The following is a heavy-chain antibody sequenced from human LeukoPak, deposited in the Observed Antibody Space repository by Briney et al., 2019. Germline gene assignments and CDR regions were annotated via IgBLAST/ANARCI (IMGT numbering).Heavy chain of an antibody. D-gene: IGHD5-18*01. CDR3: PRGYSHNSGGWLDP. CDR1: GFTFSHYA. Sequence: GGSLRLSCAVSGFTFSHYAMNWIRQAPGTGLEWVGSITDSGDATYYADSVKGRLTISRDNSNNTLYLQINGLRDEDTAVYYFPRGYSHNSGGWLDPWGQGTLLTVSS. CDR2: ITDSGDAT. V-gene: IGHV3-23*01. J-gene: IGHJ5*02.